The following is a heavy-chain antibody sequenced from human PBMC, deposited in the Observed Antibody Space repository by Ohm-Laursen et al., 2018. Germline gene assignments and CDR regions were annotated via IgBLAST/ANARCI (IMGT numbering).Heavy chain of an antibody. V-gene: IGHV3-74*01. CDR2: INSDGSST. D-gene: IGHD3-10*01. J-gene: IGHJ5*02. CDR3: ATHYDRSGRDT. CDR1: GFTFSSYW. Sequence: SLRLSCAASGFTFSSYWMHWVRQTPGKGLVWVSRINSDGSSTTYADSVKGRFTISRDNAKKTLYLQMNSLRAEDTAVYYCATHYDRSGRDTWGQGTLVTVSS.